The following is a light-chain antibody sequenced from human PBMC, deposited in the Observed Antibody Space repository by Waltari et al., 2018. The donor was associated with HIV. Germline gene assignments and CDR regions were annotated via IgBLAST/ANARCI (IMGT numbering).Light chain of an antibody. CDR3: QSYDSSLSGSGV. CDR1: SSNIGAGYD. CDR2: GNS. Sequence: QSVLTQPPSVSVAPGQRVTISCTGSSSNIGAGYDVHWYQQLPGTAPKPLIYGNSNRPSGVPDRFSGSKSGTSASLAITGLQAEDEADYYCQSYDSSLSGSGVFGGGTKLTVL. V-gene: IGLV1-40*01. J-gene: IGLJ3*02.